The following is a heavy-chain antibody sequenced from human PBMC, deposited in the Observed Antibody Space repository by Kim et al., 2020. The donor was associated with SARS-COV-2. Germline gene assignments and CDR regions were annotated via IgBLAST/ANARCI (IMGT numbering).Heavy chain of an antibody. D-gene: IGHD3-22*01. J-gene: IGHJ4*02. CDR3: ARVVVITPDFDY. V-gene: IGHV4-39*01. Sequence: NPSLKSRVTISVDTSKNQFSRKLSSVTAADTAVYYCARVVVITPDFDYWGQGTLVTVSS.